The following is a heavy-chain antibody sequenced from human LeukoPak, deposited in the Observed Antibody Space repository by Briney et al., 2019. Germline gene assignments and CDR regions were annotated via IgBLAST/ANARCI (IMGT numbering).Heavy chain of an antibody. CDR2: INNSGRT. CDR1: GGSFSGYY. D-gene: IGHD5-12*01. J-gene: IGHJ4*02. CDR3: ARRNGQDIVATFRRRYYFDY. V-gene: IGHV4-34*01. Sequence: SETLSLTCAGYGGSFSGYYWSWIRQPPGKGREWMGEINNSGRTYYNPSLKSRVTTSVNTPRNPFSLKLSLVTAADTAVYYCARRNGQDIVATFRRRYYFDYWGQGTLVTVSS.